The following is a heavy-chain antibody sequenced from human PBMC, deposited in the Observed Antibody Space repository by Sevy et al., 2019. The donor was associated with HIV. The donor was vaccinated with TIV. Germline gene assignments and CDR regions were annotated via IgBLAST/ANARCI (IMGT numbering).Heavy chain of an antibody. D-gene: IGHD1-26*01. Sequence: ASVKVSCKASGGTFSSYAISWVRQAPGQGLEWMGGIIPILGIANYAQRFQGRVTITADKSTSTAYMELSSLRSEDTAVYYCASGESYSGSLQWGQGTLVTVSS. CDR1: GGTFSSYA. V-gene: IGHV1-69*10. CDR3: ASGESYSGSLQ. CDR2: IIPILGIA. J-gene: IGHJ4*02.